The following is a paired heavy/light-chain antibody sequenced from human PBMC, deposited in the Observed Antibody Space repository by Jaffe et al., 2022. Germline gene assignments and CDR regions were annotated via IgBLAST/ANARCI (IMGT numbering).Light chain of an antibody. CDR3: QQYNNWPPIT. CDR2: GAS. V-gene: IGKV3D-15*03. J-gene: IGKJ5*01. CDR1: QSVSSN. Sequence: EIVMTQSPATLSVSPGERATLSCRASQSVSSNLAWYRQKPGQAPRLLIYGASIRATGIPARFSGSGSGTEFTLTISILQSEDFAVYYCQQYNNWPPITFGQGTRLEIK.
Heavy chain of an antibody. J-gene: IGHJ5*02. CDR3: ATVPTVTTFRRGNWFDP. V-gene: IGHV1-24*01. CDR1: GYTLTELC. CDR2: FDPEDGET. D-gene: IGHD4-17*01. Sequence: QVQLVQSGAEVKKIGASVKVSCKVSGYTLTELCMHWVRQAPGKGLEWMGGFDPEDGETIYAQKFQGRVTMTEDTSTYTAYMELSSLRSEDTAVYYCATVPTVTTFRRGNWFDPWGQGTLVTVSS.